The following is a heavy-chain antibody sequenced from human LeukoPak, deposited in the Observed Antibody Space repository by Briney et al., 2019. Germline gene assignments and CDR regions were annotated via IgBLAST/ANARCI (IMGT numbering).Heavy chain of an antibody. Sequence: ASVKVSCKASGYMFTTSGISWVRQAPGQGLEWMGWISAYNGQTNYAQKVQGRVTMTIDTSTKTAYMELRSLGSDDTAVYYCAGVAGFYWNSDSFDYWGQGTQVTVSS. CDR2: ISAYNGQT. CDR1: GYMFTTSG. J-gene: IGHJ4*02. CDR3: AGVAGFYWNSDSFDY. V-gene: IGHV1-18*01. D-gene: IGHD1-7*01.